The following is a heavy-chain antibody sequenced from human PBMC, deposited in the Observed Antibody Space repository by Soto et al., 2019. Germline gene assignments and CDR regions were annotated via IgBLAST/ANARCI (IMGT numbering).Heavy chain of an antibody. D-gene: IGHD3-3*01. CDR3: VRDFGWYFRSGYMDV. J-gene: IGHJ6*03. CDR2: INEDSSYI. Sequence: EVQLVESGGGLVKPGGSLRLSCAASGFSFISYSMNWVRQAPGKGLEWVSSINEDSSYIYYAHSLRGRFTISSDNAKDSLYLQMNSLRAEDTAVYYCVRDFGWYFRSGYMDVWGDGATVTVSS. CDR1: GFSFISYS. V-gene: IGHV3-21*02.